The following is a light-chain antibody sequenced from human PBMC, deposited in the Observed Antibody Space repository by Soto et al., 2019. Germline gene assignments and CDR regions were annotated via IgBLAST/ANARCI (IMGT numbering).Light chain of an antibody. Sequence: SYDLTHLLSVSLAPGQTARITCGGYNIGTESVHWYQQKPGQAPVMVVYNDKDRPSGIPKRFSGSNSGNTATLTISRVEAGDEADYYCQVWNSSSDHYVFGSGTKVTVL. CDR2: NDK. CDR1: NIGTES. V-gene: IGLV3-21*02. J-gene: IGLJ1*01. CDR3: QVWNSSSDHYV.